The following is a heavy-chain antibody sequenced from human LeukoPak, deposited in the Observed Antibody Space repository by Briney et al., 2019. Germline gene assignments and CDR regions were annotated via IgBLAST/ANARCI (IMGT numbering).Heavy chain of an antibody. D-gene: IGHD6-19*01. V-gene: IGHV4-39*07. CDR2: INHSGST. J-gene: IGHJ5*02. Sequence: PSETLSLTCTVSGGSMSSSSYYWGWIRQPPGKGLEWIGEINHSGSTNYNPSLKSRVTISVDTSKNQFSLKLSSVTAADTAVYYCARVPQQWRGNNWFDPWGQGTLVTVSS. CDR3: ARVPQQWRGNNWFDP. CDR1: GGSMSSSSYY.